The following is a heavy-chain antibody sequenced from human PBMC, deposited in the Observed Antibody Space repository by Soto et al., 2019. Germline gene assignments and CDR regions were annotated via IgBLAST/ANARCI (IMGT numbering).Heavy chain of an antibody. Sequence: ASVKVSCKASGGTFSSYAISWVRQAPGQGLEWMGGIIPIFGTANYAQKFQGRVTITADESTSTAYMELSSLRSEDTAVYYCERDRGMRGLYYYYGMDVWGQGTTVTVSS. D-gene: IGHD6-25*01. CDR3: ERDRGMRGLYYYYGMDV. V-gene: IGHV1-69*13. J-gene: IGHJ6*02. CDR2: IIPIFGTA. CDR1: GGTFSSYA.